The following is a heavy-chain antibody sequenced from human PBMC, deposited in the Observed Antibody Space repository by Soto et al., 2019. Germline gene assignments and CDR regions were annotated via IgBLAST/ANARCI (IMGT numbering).Heavy chain of an antibody. J-gene: IGHJ3*02. CDR1: GFTFSPYW. V-gene: IGHV3-7*01. CDR2: IKQDGSEK. D-gene: IGHD3-16*01. CDR3: ASRYDYVWGGTAFDI. Sequence: GGSLRLSCAASGFTFSPYWMNWFRQAPGKGLEWVASIKQDGSEKFYVDSVEGRFTVSRDNARNSLFLHMNSLGAEDTAVYFCASRYDYVWGGTAFDIWGQGTLVTVSS.